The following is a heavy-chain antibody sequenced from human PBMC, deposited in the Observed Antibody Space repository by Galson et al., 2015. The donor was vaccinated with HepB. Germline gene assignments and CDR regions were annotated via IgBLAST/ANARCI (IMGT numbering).Heavy chain of an antibody. V-gene: IGHV3-73*01. J-gene: IGHJ6*02. CDR1: GFTFSGPA. CDR2: IRSRPHSYAT. CDR3: ARRPFGVEKNYYDLDV. Sequence: SLRLSCAASGFTFSGPAIHWVRQASGKGLEWLGPIRSRPHSYATTYVASGEGRFTISRDDSENTAYLKMSSLKNEDTAVYYCARRPFGVEKNYYDLDVWGQGTTVTVAS. D-gene: IGHD3-3*01.